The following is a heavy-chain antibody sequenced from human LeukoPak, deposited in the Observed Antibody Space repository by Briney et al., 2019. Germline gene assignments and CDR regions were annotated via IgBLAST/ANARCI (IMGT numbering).Heavy chain of an antibody. V-gene: IGHV3-7*02. Sequence: GGSLRLSCEASGFTFSSYWMSRVRQAPGKGLEWVANIKQDGSEKYYVDSVKGRFTISRDNAKNSLFLQMSSLRAEDTAVYYCASTVVGHMNDYWGQGTLVTVSS. CDR3: ASTVVGHMNDY. CDR2: IKQDGSEK. CDR1: GFTFSSYW. D-gene: IGHD6-19*01. J-gene: IGHJ4*02.